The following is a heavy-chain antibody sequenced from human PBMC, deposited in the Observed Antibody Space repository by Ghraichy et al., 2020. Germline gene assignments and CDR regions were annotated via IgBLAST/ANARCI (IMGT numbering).Heavy chain of an antibody. J-gene: IGHJ4*02. V-gene: IGHV3-15*01. CDR3: TTDLDNVLVPAQLTPPC. Sequence: GESQNISCAASGFTFSNAWMSWVRQAPGKGLEWVGRIKSKTDGGTTDYAAPVKGRFAISRDDSKNTLYLQMNSLKTEDTAVYYCTTDLDNVLVPAQLTPPCWGQGTLVTVSS. CDR1: GFTFSNAW. CDR2: IKSKTDGGTT. D-gene: IGHD2-2*01.